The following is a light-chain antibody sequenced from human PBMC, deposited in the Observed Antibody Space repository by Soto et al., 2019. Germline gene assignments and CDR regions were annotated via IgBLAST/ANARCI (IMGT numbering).Light chain of an antibody. Sequence: DIVMTQSPAPLSVSPGEGATVSCRASQSVRSSLAWYQQKPGQAPRLFIYDASTRATGIPARFSGSGSGTELNLTISSLQSEDVAVYYCQQYGYSPITFGQGTRLEIK. V-gene: IGKV3-15*01. J-gene: IGKJ5*01. CDR3: QQYGYSPIT. CDR2: DAS. CDR1: QSVRSS.